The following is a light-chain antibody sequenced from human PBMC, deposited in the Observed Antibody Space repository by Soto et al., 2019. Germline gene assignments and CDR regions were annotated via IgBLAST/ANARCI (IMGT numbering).Light chain of an antibody. J-gene: IGLJ1*01. V-gene: IGLV2-14*01. CDR1: SRDVGAYNS. CDR2: EVS. CDR3: SSFTTSTSFV. Sequence: QSALTQPASVSGSPGQSITISCTGTSRDVGAYNSVSWYQQHPGKAPKVMIYEVSNRPSGVHNRFSGSKSGNTASLTISGLQAEDEAYYYCSSFTTSTSFVFGTGTKLTVL.